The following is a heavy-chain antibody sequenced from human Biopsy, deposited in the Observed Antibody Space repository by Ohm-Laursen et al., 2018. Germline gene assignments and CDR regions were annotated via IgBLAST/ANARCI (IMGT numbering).Heavy chain of an antibody. J-gene: IGHJ6*02. Sequence: GTLSLTCTVSGVSITAYYWSWIRQPAGKGLECIGHIHHSGSTNYNPSLKSRLTISVDTSKNHFSLKLSSVTAADTAVYYCARMDCSGGSCHYYSHGMDVGGQETTVTVSS. D-gene: IGHD2-15*01. V-gene: IGHV4-4*09. CDR2: IHHSGST. CDR1: GVSITAYY. CDR3: ARMDCSGGSCHYYSHGMDV.